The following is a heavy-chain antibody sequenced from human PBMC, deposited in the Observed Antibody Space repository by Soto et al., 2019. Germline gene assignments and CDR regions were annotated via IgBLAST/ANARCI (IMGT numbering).Heavy chain of an antibody. V-gene: IGHV3-30-3*01. CDR3: ARGVAGTGFDY. J-gene: IGHJ4*02. CDR2: ISYDGSNK. CDR1: GFTFSSYA. D-gene: IGHD6-19*01. Sequence: QVQLVESGGGVVQPGRSLRLSCAASGFTFSSYAMHWVRQAPGKGLEWVAVISYDGSNKYYADSMKGRFTISRDNSKNTLYLQMNSLRAEDTAVYYCARGVAGTGFDYWGQGTLVTVSS.